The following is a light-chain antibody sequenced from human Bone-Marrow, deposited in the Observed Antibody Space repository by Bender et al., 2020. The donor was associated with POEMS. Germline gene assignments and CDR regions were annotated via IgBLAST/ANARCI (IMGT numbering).Light chain of an antibody. CDR1: SSDVGGYNY. J-gene: IGLJ3*02. CDR2: EVT. CDR3: AGWDDSLNGWV. Sequence: QSALTQPPSASGSPGQSVTISCTGTSSDVGGYNYVSWYQQRPGKAPKLMIYEVTKRPSGVPDRFSGSRSGTSASLAISGLQAEDEADYYCAGWDDSLNGWVFGGGTKLTVL. V-gene: IGLV2-8*01.